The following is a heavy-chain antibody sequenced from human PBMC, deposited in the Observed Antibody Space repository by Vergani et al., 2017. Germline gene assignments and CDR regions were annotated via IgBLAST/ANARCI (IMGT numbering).Heavy chain of an antibody. Sequence: EVQLVESGGGLVQPGRSLRLSCAASGFTFDDYAMHWVRQAPGKGLEWVSGINWNSDSIAYADSVKGRFTISRDNAKNSLYLQMNSLRAEDTALYYCVKDIAASGKYWYFDLWGRGTLVTVSS. CDR3: VKDIAASGKYWYFDL. CDR2: INWNSDSI. D-gene: IGHD6-13*01. V-gene: IGHV3-9*01. J-gene: IGHJ2*01. CDR1: GFTFDDYA.